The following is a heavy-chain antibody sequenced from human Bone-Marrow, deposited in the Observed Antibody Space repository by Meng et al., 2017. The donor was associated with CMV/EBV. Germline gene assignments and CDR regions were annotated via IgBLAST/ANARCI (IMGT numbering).Heavy chain of an antibody. D-gene: IGHD4-23*01. CDR2: INIWNGNT. CDR3: AKDLFSPGGNSPYDS. V-gene: IGHV1-18*01. CDR1: GYPFNKHA. Sequence: ASVKVSCKASGYPFNKHAINWVRQAPGQGPEWMGWINIWNGNTEFAQSLQGRLTLTTDISTSTAYMELRSLRSDDTAIYYCAKDLFSPGGNSPYDSWGQGTLVIVSS. J-gene: IGHJ4*02.